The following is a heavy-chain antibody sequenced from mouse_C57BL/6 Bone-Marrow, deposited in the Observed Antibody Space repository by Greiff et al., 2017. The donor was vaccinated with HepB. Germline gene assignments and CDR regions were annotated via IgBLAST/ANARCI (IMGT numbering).Heavy chain of an antibody. CDR1: GYTFTSYG. CDR2: IYNGNGYT. CDR3: AREVVVSHYFDY. V-gene: IGHV1-58*01. D-gene: IGHD1-1*01. J-gene: IGHJ2*01. Sequence: EVQRVESGAELVRPGSSVKMSCKTSGYTFTSYGINWVKQRPGQGLEWIGYIYNGNGYTEYNEKFKGKATLTSDTSSSTAYMQLSSLTSEDSAIYFCAREVVVSHYFDYWGKGTTLTVSS.